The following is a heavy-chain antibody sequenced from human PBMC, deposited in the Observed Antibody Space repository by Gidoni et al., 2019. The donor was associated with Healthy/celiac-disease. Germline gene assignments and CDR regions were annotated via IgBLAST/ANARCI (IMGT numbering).Heavy chain of an antibody. V-gene: IGHV4-34*01. Sequence: QVQLQQWGAGLLKPSETLSLTCAVYGGSFSGYYWSWIRQPPGKGLEWIGEINHSGSTNYNPSLKSRVTISVDTSKNQFSLKLSSVTAADTAVYYCARGYTQDYYYGMDVWGQGTTVTVSS. J-gene: IGHJ6*02. D-gene: IGHD2-2*02. CDR3: ARGYTQDYYYGMDV. CDR1: GGSFSGYY. CDR2: INHSGST.